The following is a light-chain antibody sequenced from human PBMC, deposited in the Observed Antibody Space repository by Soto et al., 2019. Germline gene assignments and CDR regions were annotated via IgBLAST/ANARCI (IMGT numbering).Light chain of an antibody. Sequence: EFVLTQSPGTLSLSPGERATLSCRASESPSSSYFAWYQQKPGQAPRLLIYGVSSRATGIPDRFSGSGSGTDFTLTISRLEPDDFAVYFCQHYGTSPLTFGQGTKVEIK. CDR2: GVS. J-gene: IGKJ1*01. CDR3: QHYGTSPLT. CDR1: ESPSSSY. V-gene: IGKV3-20*01.